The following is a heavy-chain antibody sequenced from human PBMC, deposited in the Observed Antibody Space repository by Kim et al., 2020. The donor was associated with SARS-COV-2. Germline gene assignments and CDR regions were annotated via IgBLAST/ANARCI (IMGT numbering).Heavy chain of an antibody. CDR3: ATLMAFRFGELFGFY. CDR2: IYYSGST. Sequence: SETLSLTCTVSGGSISSSSYYWGWIRQPPGKGLEWIGSIYYSGSTYYNPSLKSRVTISVDTSKNQFSLKLSSVTAADTAVYYCATLMAFRFGELFGFYWGQGTLVTISS. J-gene: IGHJ4*02. V-gene: IGHV4-39*01. CDR1: GGSISSSSYY. D-gene: IGHD3-10*01.